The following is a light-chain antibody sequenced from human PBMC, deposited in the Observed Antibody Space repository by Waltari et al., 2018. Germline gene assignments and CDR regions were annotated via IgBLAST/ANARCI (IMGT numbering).Light chain of an antibody. J-gene: IGLJ1*01. Sequence: QSALTQPASVSGAPGQSITISCTGTSSDVGGYNHVSWYQQHPGQAPKLMIYEGSKRPSGVSNRFSGSKSGNTASLTISGLQAEDEADYYCCSYAGSSSYVFGTGTKVTVL. CDR1: SSDVGGYNH. V-gene: IGLV2-23*01. CDR3: CSYAGSSSYV. CDR2: EGS.